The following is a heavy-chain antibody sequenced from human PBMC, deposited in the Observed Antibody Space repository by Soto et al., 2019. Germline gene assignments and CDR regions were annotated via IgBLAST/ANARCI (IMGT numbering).Heavy chain of an antibody. J-gene: IGHJ6*02. Sequence: GGSLRLSCAASGFTFDDYAMHWVRQAPGKGLEWVSGISWNSGSIGYADSVKGRFTISRDNAKNSLYLQMNSLRAEDTAVYYCARGGKKITIFGVVPSYYYYGMDVWGQGTTVTVSS. CDR1: GFTFDDYA. V-gene: IGHV3-9*01. D-gene: IGHD3-3*01. CDR2: ISWNSGSI. CDR3: ARGGKKITIFGVVPSYYYYGMDV.